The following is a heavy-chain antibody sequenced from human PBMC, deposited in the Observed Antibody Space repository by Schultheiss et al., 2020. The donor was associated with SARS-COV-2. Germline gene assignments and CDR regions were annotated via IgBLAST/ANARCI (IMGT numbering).Heavy chain of an antibody. Sequence: SQTLSLTCTVSGASINNYYWTWIRQSPGKGLEWIGYFYSSENTNYNPSLQSRVTMSVDVSKKQLSLRLSSVTAADSAVYYCARGPRFDPWGQGTLVTVSS. CDR1: GASINNYY. J-gene: IGHJ5*02. V-gene: IGHV4-59*01. CDR3: ARGPRFDP. CDR2: FYSSENT.